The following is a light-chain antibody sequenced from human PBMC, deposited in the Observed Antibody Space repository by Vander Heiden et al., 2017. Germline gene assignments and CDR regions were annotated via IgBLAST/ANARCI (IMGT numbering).Light chain of an antibody. V-gene: IGKV2-28*01. CDR2: LGS. CDR1: QSLLHRNGFNY. CDR3: RQALQTPST. J-gene: IGKJ3*01. Sequence: DIVMTQSPLSLPVTPGEPASISCRSSQSLLHRNGFNYLDWYLQKPGQSPQLLIYLGSNRASGVPDRFRGSGSGTDFTLKISRVEAEDVGVYYCRQALQTPSTFGPGSKVDLK.